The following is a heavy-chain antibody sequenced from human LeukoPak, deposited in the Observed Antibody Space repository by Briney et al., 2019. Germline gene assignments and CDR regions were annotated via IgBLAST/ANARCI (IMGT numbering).Heavy chain of an antibody. J-gene: IGHJ6*02. CDR1: GFTFSDYY. CDR3: ARVAPSAPFYYYGMDV. Sequence: PGGSLRLSCAASGFTFSDYYMSWIRQAPGKGLEWVSSISTSSTYIYYADSVKGRFTISRDNARNSLFLQLHSLRAEDTAVYYCARVAPSAPFYYYGMDVWGQGTTVTVSS. D-gene: IGHD2-2*01. V-gene: IGHV3-11*06. CDR2: ISTSSTYI.